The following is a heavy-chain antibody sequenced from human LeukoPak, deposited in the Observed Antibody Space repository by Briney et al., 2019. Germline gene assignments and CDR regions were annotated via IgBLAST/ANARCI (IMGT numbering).Heavy chain of an antibody. CDR1: GGSISSYY. J-gene: IGHJ4*02. CDR2: IYTSGST. Sequence: SETLSLTCTVSGGSISSYYWSWIRQPAGKGLEWIGRIYTSGSTNYNPSLKSRVTVSVDTSKNQFSLKLSSVTAADTAVYYCARDVGWGHYGSGSIGYFDYWGQGTLVTVSS. D-gene: IGHD3-10*01. V-gene: IGHV4-4*07. CDR3: ARDVGWGHYGSGSIGYFDY.